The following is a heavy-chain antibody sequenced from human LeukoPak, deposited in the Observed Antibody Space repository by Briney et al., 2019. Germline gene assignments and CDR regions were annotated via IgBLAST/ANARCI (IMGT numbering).Heavy chain of an antibody. Sequence: GGPLRLFCVASGFTVSSNYMSWARQATGKGLEWVSLLYTDDTTYYAESVEGRFTISRDDSKNTIYLQMNSLRAEDTAVYYCARGGVNYWNPRYWGQGTLVTVSS. CDR1: GFTVSSNY. V-gene: IGHV3-53*01. D-gene: IGHD1-1*01. J-gene: IGHJ4*02. CDR3: ARGGVNYWNPRY. CDR2: LYTDDTT.